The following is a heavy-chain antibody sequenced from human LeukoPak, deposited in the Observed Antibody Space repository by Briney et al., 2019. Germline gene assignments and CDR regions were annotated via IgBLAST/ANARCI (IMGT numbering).Heavy chain of an antibody. CDR1: GYTLTELS. CDR3: TREGRLRYFDSPYYYGMDV. Sequence: GASVKVSCKVSGYTLTELSMHWVRQAPGKGLEWMGGFDPEDGETIYAQKFQGRVTMTEDTSTDTAYMELSSLRSEDTAVYYCTREGRLRYFDSPYYYGMDVWGQGTTVTVSS. V-gene: IGHV1-24*01. CDR2: FDPEDGET. J-gene: IGHJ6*02. D-gene: IGHD3-9*01.